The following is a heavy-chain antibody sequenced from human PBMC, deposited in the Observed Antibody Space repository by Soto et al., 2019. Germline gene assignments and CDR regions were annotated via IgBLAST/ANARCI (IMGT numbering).Heavy chain of an antibody. CDR1: GFTFSSYG. J-gene: IGHJ6*02. Sequence: GRSLRVSCAASGFTFSSYGMHWVRQAPGKGLEWVAVISYDGSNKYYADSVKGRFTISRDNSKNTLYLQMNSLRAEDTDVYYCAKSNGVWQDYYYYGMDVWGQGTTVTV. CDR2: ISYDGSNK. CDR3: AKSNGVWQDYYYYGMDV. V-gene: IGHV3-30*18. D-gene: IGHD2-8*01.